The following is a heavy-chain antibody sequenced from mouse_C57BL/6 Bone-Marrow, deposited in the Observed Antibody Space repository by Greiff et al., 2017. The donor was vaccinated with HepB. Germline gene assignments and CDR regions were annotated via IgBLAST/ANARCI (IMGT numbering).Heavy chain of an antibody. D-gene: IGHD2-4*01. CDR3: ARKMRDYEGFAY. Sequence: VKLQQPGTELVKPGASVKLSCKASGYTFTSYWMHWVKQRPGQGLEWIGNINPSNGGTNYNEKFKSKATLTVDKSSSTAYMQLSSLTSEDSAVYYCARKMRDYEGFAYWGQGTLVTVSA. V-gene: IGHV1-53*01. CDR2: INPSNGGT. J-gene: IGHJ3*01. CDR1: GYTFTSYW.